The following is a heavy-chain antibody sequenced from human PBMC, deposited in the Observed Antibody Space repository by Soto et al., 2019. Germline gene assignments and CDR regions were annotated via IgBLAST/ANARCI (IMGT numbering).Heavy chain of an antibody. V-gene: IGHV1-3*01. CDR3: ARDTGYTFGSLNY. CDR2: MNAGVGNT. D-gene: IGHD5-18*01. CDR1: GYTFTDYA. J-gene: IGHJ4*02. Sequence: HVELVQSGADVKKPGASVTISCKASGYTFTDYALHWVRQAPGQRLEWMGWMNAGVGNTLYSQKSQDRVTITRDTSASTAYMELNSLKSEDTATYYCARDTGYTFGSLNYWGQGTLVTVSS.